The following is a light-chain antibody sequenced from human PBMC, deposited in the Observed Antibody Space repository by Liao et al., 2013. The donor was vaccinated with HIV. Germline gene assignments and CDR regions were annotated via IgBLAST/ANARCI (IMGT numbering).Light chain of an antibody. CDR1: ELGDKF. V-gene: IGLV3-1*01. CDR3: QTWDNSNMI. CDR2: QDN. J-gene: IGLJ2*01. Sequence: SFELTQPPSVSVSPGQTASITCSGDELGDKFASWYQHKPGQSPVLIIYQDNKRPSGIPERFSGSRSGNTVTLTISGTQTLDEADYYCQTWDNSNMIFGGGTKLTVL.